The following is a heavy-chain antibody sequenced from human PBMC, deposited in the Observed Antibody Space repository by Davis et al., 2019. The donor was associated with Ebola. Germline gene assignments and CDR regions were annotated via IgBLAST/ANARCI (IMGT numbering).Heavy chain of an antibody. Sequence: ASVKVSCKASGYTFTSYAMHWVRQAPGQRLEWMGWINAGNGNTKYSQKFQGRVTITRDTSASTAYMELSSLRSEDTAVYYCARGRSNRFPNGDYDFDYWGQGTLVTVSS. CDR2: INAGNGNT. CDR3: ARGRSNRFPNGDYDFDY. V-gene: IGHV1-3*01. J-gene: IGHJ4*02. CDR1: GYTFTSYA. D-gene: IGHD4-17*01.